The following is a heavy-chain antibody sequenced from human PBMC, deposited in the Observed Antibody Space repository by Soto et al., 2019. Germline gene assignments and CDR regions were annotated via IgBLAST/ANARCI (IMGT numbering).Heavy chain of an antibody. D-gene: IGHD3-22*01. J-gene: IGHJ3*02. CDR2: MNPNSGNT. CDR3: ARGEGAYYYDSSGYFGAFDI. Sequence: ASVKVSCKASGYTFTSYDINWVRQATGQGLEWMGWMNPNSGNTGYAQKFQGRVTMTRNTSISTAYMELSSLRSEDTDVYYCARGEGAYYYDSSGYFGAFDIWGQGTMVTVSS. CDR1: GYTFTSYD. V-gene: IGHV1-8*01.